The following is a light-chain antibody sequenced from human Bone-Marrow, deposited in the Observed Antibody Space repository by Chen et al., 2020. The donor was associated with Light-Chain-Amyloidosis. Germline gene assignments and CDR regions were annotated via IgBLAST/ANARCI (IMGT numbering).Light chain of an antibody. V-gene: IGKV3-20*01. CDR2: GSS. CDR3: QQYGTSPLT. CDR1: QTISSNY. J-gene: IGKJ4*01. Sequence: EIVLTQSPGTLSLSPGEGANLSCRASQTISSNYLTWYQQKFGQAPRLLIYGSSSRATGIPGRFTGSGSGTDFTLTINRLEPEDFAMYYCQQYGTSPLTFGGGIKVEIK.